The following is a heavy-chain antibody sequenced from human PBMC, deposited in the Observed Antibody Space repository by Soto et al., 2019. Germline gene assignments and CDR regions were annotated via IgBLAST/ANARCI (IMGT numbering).Heavy chain of an antibody. V-gene: IGHV3-23*01. D-gene: IGHD6-6*01. CDR2: ISGSDDST. J-gene: IGHJ4*02. Sequence: EVQLLESGGGLVQPGEALRLSCAASGFTFSSYAMSWVRQAPGKGLAWVSVISGSDDSTYYADSVKGRFTISRDNSKNTLYLQTNSLRAEYTAVYYWAKRSSSSTFDYWGQGPLVTVSS. CDR3: AKRSSSSTFDY. CDR1: GFTFSSYA.